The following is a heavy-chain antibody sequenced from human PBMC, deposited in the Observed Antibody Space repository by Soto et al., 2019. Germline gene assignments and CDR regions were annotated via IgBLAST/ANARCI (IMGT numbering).Heavy chain of an antibody. CDR1: GYTFTSYG. Sequence: ASVKVSCKASGYTFTSYGSSWVRQAPGQGLEWMGWISAYNGNTNYAQKLQGRVTMTTDTSTSTAYMELRSLRSDDTAVYYCARRRNLLRYFDWSRPGMDVWGQGTTVTVSS. CDR2: ISAYNGNT. D-gene: IGHD3-9*01. CDR3: ARRRNLLRYFDWSRPGMDV. V-gene: IGHV1-18*01. J-gene: IGHJ6*02.